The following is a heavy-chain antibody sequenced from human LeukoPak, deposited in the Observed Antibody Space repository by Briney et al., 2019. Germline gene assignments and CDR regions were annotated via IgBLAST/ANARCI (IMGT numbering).Heavy chain of an antibody. V-gene: IGHV4-39*01. CDR2: IYSSGST. D-gene: IGHD1-26*01. J-gene: IGHJ4*02. Sequence: SETLSLTCAVSGASISGSNYYWGWIRQPPGKGLEWIGNIYSSGSTYYNASLQSRVTISIDTSKNQFSLRLNSVTAADTAMYYCAKSGGYGLIDYWGQGTRVTDSS. CDR1: GASISGSNYY. CDR3: AKSGGYGLIDY.